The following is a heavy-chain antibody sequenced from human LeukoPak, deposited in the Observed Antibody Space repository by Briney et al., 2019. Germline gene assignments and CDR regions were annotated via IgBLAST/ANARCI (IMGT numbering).Heavy chain of an antibody. V-gene: IGHV4-34*01. CDR3: AGRRKGSYYYGSGSYYRD. Sequence: SETLSLTCAVYGGSFSGYYWSWIRQPPGKGLEWIGEINHSGSTNYNPSLKSRVTISVDTSKNQFSLKLSSVTAADTAVYYCAGRRKGSYYYGSGSYYRDWGQGTLVTVSS. J-gene: IGHJ4*02. D-gene: IGHD3-10*01. CDR2: INHSGST. CDR1: GGSFSGYY.